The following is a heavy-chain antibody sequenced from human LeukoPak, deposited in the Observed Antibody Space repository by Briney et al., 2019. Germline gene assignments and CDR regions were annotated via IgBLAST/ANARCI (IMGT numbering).Heavy chain of an antibody. V-gene: IGHV3-30*04. J-gene: IGHJ4*02. D-gene: IGHD3-10*01. CDR1: GFTFSSYA. CDR2: ISYDGSNK. Sequence: GGSLRLSCAASGFTFSSYAMHWVRQAPGKGLEWVAVISYDGSNKYYADSVKGRFTISRDNSKNTLYLQMNSLRAEDTAVYYCARGSQPRGPFDYWGQGTLVTVSS. CDR3: ARGSQPRGPFDY.